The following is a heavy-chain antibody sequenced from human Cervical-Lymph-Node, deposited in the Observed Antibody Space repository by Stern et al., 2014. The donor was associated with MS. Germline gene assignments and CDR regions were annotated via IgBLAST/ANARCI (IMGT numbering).Heavy chain of an antibody. V-gene: IGHV3-21*01. CDR3: ASPHCGGDCWANDQYTMDV. J-gene: IGHJ6*02. D-gene: IGHD2-21*02. CDR2: SSSSGTKI. Sequence: VQLVESGGGLVKPGGTLRLSCIASGFDFDSYSMSWVRQVPGQGLGWVASSSSSGTKIIYADSVKGRFTISRDNSMKSLYLQMKSLRLEDTATYYCASPHCGGDCWANDQYTMDVWGQGTTVTVSS. CDR1: GFDFDSYS.